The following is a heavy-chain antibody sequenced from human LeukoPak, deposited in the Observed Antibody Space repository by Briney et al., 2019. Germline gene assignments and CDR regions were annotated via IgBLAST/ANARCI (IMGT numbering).Heavy chain of an antibody. CDR2: IYHSGST. J-gene: IGHJ6*04. D-gene: IGHD3-10*01. V-gene: IGHV4-38-2*01. Sequence: SETLSLTCAVSGYSISSGYYWGWIRQPPGKGLEWIGSIYHSGSTYYNPSPKSRVTISVDTSKNQFSLKLSSVTAADTAVYYCTFSGSYLMCMDVWGKGTTVTVSS. CDR3: TFSGSYLMCMDV. CDR1: GYSISSGYY.